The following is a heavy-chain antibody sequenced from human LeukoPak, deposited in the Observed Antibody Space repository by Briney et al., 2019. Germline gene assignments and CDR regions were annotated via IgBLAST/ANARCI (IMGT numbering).Heavy chain of an antibody. D-gene: IGHD3-10*01. Sequence: GGSLRLSCAASGFTFSSYAMSWVRQAPGKGLEWVSAISGSGGSTYYADSVKGRFTISRDNSKNTLYLQMNSLRAEDTAVYYCARAVRHDFEIDYWGQGTLVTVSS. CDR1: GFTFSSYA. V-gene: IGHV3-23*01. CDR2: ISGSGGST. CDR3: ARAVRHDFEIDY. J-gene: IGHJ4*02.